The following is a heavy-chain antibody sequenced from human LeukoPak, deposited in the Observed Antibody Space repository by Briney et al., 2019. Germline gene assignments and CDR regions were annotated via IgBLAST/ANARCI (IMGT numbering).Heavy chain of an antibody. CDR2: IKQDGSEK. Sequence: GGSLRLSCTVGGFTFSSHWMSWVRQAPGKGLEWVANIKQDGSEKYYVDSVKGRFTISRDNAKNSLYLQMSYLRAEDSAVYYCARDYDGVRDHWWGQGTLVTVSS. CDR3: ARDYDGVRDHW. D-gene: IGHD2-8*01. J-gene: IGHJ4*02. CDR1: GFTFSSHW. V-gene: IGHV3-7*01.